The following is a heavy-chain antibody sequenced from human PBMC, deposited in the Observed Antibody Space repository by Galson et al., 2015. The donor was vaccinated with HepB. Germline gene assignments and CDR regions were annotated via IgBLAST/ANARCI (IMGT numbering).Heavy chain of an antibody. CDR3: ARDSSGWYVVP. Sequence: SLRLSCAASGFSFSNYYMNWVRQAPGKGLEWVANIKPDGSGKYYVDSVKGRFTVSRDNAKNSLYLQMNSLRAEDTAVYYCARDSSGWYVVPWGQGTLVTVSS. J-gene: IGHJ5*02. V-gene: IGHV3-7*03. CDR2: IKPDGSGK. D-gene: IGHD6-19*01. CDR1: GFSFSNYY.